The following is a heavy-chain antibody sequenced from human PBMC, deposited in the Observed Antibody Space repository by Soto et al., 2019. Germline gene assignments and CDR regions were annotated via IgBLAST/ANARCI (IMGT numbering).Heavy chain of an antibody. CDR3: AREKDGHNPSSPYDFDY. CDR2: IIPIFGTA. Sequence: SVKVSCKASGGTFSSYAISWVRQAPGQGLEWMGGIIPIFGTANYAQKFQGRVTTTADESTSTAYMELSSLRSEDTAVYYCAREKDGHNPSSPYDFDYWGQGTLVTVSS. J-gene: IGHJ4*02. CDR1: GGTFSSYA. V-gene: IGHV1-69*13.